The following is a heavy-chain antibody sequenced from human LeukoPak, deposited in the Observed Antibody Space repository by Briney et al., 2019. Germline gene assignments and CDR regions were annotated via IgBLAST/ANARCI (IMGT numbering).Heavy chain of an antibody. CDR1: GFTFSSYS. CDR3: ARGVYGSGKNWFDP. CDR2: ISSSSSTI. Sequence: GGSLRLSCAASGFTFSSYSMNWVRQAPGKGLEWVSYISSSSSTIYYADSVKGRFTISRDNAKNSLYLQMNSLRVEDTAVYYCARGVYGSGKNWFDPWGQGTLVTVSS. D-gene: IGHD3-10*01. V-gene: IGHV3-48*01. J-gene: IGHJ5*02.